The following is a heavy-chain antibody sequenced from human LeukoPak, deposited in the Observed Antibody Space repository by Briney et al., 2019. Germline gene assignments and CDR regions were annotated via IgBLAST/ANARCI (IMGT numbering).Heavy chain of an antibody. J-gene: IGHJ4*02. CDR3: AKEFRYGAYFDY. V-gene: IGHV3-11*01. CDR1: GFTFSDYY. Sequence: PGGSLRLSCAASGFTFSDYYMSWIRQAPGKGLEWVSYISSSGSTIYYADSVKGRFTISRDNAKNSLYLQMNSLRAEDTAVYYCAKEFRYGAYFDYWGQGTLVTVSS. D-gene: IGHD4-17*01. CDR2: ISSSGSTI.